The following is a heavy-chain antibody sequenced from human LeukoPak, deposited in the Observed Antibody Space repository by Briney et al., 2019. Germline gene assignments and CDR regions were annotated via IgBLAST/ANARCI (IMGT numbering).Heavy chain of an antibody. D-gene: IGHD3-10*01. CDR3: AREGGTMVRGEDAFDI. Sequence: ASVKVSCKASGYTFTSYDINWVRQATGQGLEWMGWMNPNSGNTGYAQKFQGRVTMTRNTSISTAYMELSSLRSEDTAVYYCAREGGTMVRGEDAFDIWGQGTMVTVSS. CDR2: MNPNSGNT. V-gene: IGHV1-8*01. J-gene: IGHJ3*02. CDR1: GYTFTSYD.